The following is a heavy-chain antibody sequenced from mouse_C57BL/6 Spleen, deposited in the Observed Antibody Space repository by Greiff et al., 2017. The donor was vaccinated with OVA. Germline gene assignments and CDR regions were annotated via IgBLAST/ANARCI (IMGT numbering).Heavy chain of an antibody. D-gene: IGHD2-2*01. CDR2: INPNYGTT. CDR3: ARNIYYGYDGTRAMDY. CDR1: GYSFTDYN. V-gene: IGHV1-39*01. Sequence: VHVKQSGPELVKPGASVKISCKASGYSFTDYNMNWVKQSNGKSLEWIGVINPNYGTTSYNQKFKGKATLTVDQSSSTAYMQLNSLTSEDSAVYYCARNIYYGYDGTRAMDYWGQGTSVTVSS. J-gene: IGHJ4*01.